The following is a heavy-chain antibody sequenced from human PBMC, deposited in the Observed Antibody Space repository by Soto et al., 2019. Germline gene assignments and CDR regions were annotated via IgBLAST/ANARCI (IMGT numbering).Heavy chain of an antibody. Sequence: SETLSLTCTVSGGSIRSYYWSWIRQPPGKGLEWIGYVHDSGRTDYNPSLKSRVTLSLDTSKNQFSLKLNSVTPEDTAVYYCVRLIGNSWLDFWGQGTLVTVSS. D-gene: IGHD1-26*01. CDR3: VRLIGNSWLDF. CDR1: GGSIRSYY. CDR2: VHDSGRT. V-gene: IGHV4-59*12. J-gene: IGHJ5*01.